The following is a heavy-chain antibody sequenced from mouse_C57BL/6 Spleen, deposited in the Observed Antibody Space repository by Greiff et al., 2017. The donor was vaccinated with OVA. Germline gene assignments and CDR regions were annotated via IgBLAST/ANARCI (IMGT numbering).Heavy chain of an antibody. CDR3: ARGELTPFAY. V-gene: IGHV1-55*01. Sequence: LVESGAELVKPGASVKMSCKASGYTFTSYWITWVKQRPGQGLEWIGDIYPGSGSTNYNEKFKSKATLTVDTSSSTAYMQLSSLTSEDSAVYYCARGELTPFAYWGQGTLVTVSA. D-gene: IGHD1-1*01. CDR2: IYPGSGST. CDR1: GYTFTSYW. J-gene: IGHJ3*01.